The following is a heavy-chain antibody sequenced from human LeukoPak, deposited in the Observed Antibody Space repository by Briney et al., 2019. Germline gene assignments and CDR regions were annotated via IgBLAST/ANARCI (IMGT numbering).Heavy chain of an antibody. Sequence: GGSLRLSCAASGFTFDDYAMHWVRQAPGKGLEGVSGISWNSGSIGYADSVKGRFTISRDNAKNSLYLQMNSLRAEDTALYYCAKDMVFRSGWYGWFDPWGQGTLVTVSS. J-gene: IGHJ5*02. D-gene: IGHD6-19*01. CDR2: ISWNSGSI. CDR1: GFTFDDYA. V-gene: IGHV3-9*01. CDR3: AKDMVFRSGWYGWFDP.